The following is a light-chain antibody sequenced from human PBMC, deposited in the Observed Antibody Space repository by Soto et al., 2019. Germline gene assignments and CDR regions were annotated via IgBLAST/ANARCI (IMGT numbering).Light chain of an antibody. J-gene: IGKJ5*01. V-gene: IGKV3-11*01. CDR1: QSVSSY. CDR3: QQRSNWPPEGT. CDR2: DAS. Sequence: EIVLTQSPATLSLSPGERATLSCRASQSVSSYLAWYQQKPGQAPRLLIYDASNRATGIPARCSGSGSGTDFTLTISSLEPDDFAVYYCQQRSNWPPEGTFGQGTRLEIK.